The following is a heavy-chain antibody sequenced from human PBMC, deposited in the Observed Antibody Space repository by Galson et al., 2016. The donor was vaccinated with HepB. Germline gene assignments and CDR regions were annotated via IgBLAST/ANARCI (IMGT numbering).Heavy chain of an antibody. CDR3: ARDGLGAFDL. Sequence: SLRLSCAASGFTFSSYWMHWLRQAPGKGLVWAARIKTDGTYADSLEGRFITTRDNAKNTLYLEMNSLRAEDTAVYFCARDGLGAFDLWGQGTMVTVSS. CDR2: IKTDG. D-gene: IGHD3-16*01. J-gene: IGHJ3*01. CDR1: GFTFSSYW. V-gene: IGHV3-74*01.